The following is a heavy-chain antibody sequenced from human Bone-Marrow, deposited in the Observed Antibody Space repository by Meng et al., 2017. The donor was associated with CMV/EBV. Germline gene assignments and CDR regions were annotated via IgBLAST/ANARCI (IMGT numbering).Heavy chain of an antibody. CDR3: ARGPSGGGSYYDY. CDR2: ISYDGSNK. V-gene: IGHV3-30*03. Sequence: GGSLRLSCAASGFNFGDYYMSWIRQAPGKGLEWVAVISYDGSNKYYADSVKGRFTISRDNSKNTLYLQMNSLRAEDTAVYYCARGPSGGGSYYDYWGQGTLVTVSS. CDR1: GFNFGDYY. J-gene: IGHJ4*02. D-gene: IGHD1-26*01.